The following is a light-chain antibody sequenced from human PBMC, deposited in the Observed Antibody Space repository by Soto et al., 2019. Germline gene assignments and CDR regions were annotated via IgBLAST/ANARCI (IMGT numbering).Light chain of an antibody. CDR1: QSVGYR. J-gene: IGKJ3*01. Sequence: EIVMTQSPATLSVSPGERATRSCRASQSVGYRLAWYQQKPGQAPRLLIYDASTRATGFPARFSGSGSGTEFTLTISSLQSEDFAVYYCQQYNNWPPFTFGPGSKVDIQ. CDR2: DAS. V-gene: IGKV3-15*01. CDR3: QQYNNWPPFT.